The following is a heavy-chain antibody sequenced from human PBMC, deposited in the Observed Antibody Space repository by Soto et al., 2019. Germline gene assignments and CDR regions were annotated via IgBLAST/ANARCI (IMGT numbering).Heavy chain of an antibody. V-gene: IGHV4-30-2*01. J-gene: IGHJ3*02. CDR2: IYHSGST. CDR1: GGSISSGGYS. D-gene: IGHD3-22*01. CDR3: AREGWYYYDSSGYYPMSHDAFDI. Sequence: SETLSLTCAVSGGSISSGGYSWSWIRQPPGKGLEWIGYIYHSGSTYYNPSLKSRVTISVDRSKNQFSLKLSSVTAADTAVYYCAREGWYYYDSSGYYPMSHDAFDIWGQGTMVTVSS.